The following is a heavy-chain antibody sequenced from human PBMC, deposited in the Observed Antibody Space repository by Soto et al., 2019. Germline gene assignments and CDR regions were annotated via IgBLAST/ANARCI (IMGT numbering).Heavy chain of an antibody. CDR1: GDSVSSNSAA. V-gene: IGHV6-1*01. Sequence: SQTLSLPCVISGDSVSSNSAAWNWIRPSPSRGLEWLGRTYYRSKWYNDYAVSVKSRITINADTSKNQFSLQLNSVTPEDTAVYYCARGIHNWFDPWGQGTLVTVSS. D-gene: IGHD2-21*01. CDR2: TYYRSKWYN. J-gene: IGHJ5*02. CDR3: ARGIHNWFDP.